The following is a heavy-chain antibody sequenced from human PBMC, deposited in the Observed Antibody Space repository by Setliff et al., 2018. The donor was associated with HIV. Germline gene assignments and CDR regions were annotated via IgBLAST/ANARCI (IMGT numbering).Heavy chain of an antibody. CDR2: IYSGSST. D-gene: IGHD6-13*01. J-gene: IGHJ3*02. CDR3: ARATYSSSWYKGLGAFDI. V-gene: IGHV3-66*01. CDR1: GFTFSSYA. Sequence: PGGSLRLSCAASGFTFSSYAMSWVRQAPGKGLAWVSVIYSGSSTYYADSVKGRFTISRENSNNTLYRQMNSLSAEDTAVYYCARATYSSSWYKGLGAFDIWGQGTMVTVSS.